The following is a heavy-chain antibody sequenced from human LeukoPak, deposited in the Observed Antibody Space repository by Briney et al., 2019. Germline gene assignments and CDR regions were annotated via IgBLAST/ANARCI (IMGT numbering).Heavy chain of an antibody. J-gene: IGHJ3*01. CDR1: GFIINTFW. D-gene: IGHD3-10*01. Sequence: PGGSLRLSCAASGFIINTFWMNWVRLTPGKGLEWVAKINQDGSDMYYVDSVKGRFFVSRDNARNLVYLQMNSLRVDDTAVYYCARDFPGIGRGTFDFWGQGTIIIVSS. CDR2: INQDGSDM. CDR3: ARDFPGIGRGTFDF. V-gene: IGHV3-7*03.